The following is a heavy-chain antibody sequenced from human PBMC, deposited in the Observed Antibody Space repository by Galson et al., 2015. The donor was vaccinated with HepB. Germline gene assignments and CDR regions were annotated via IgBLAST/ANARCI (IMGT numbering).Heavy chain of an antibody. V-gene: IGHV1-2*02. J-gene: IGHJ4*02. CDR1: GYTVTGYY. CDR2: SNPNSGGT. Sequence: SVKVACKASGYTVTGYYMHWARQAPRQGLEWMGWSNPNSGGTNYAPKFQDRFTITWNTSISSAYIELSRLRSEDTAVYVCTSLPDTLDTTVFHYWGQGTLVTVSS. CDR3: TSLPDTLDTTVFHY. D-gene: IGHD1-1*01.